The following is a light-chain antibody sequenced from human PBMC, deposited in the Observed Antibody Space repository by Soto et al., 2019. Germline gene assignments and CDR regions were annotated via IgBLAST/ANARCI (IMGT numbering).Light chain of an antibody. CDR3: HQRSKWPQT. CDR1: QSVTTH. J-gene: IGKJ1*01. Sequence: DIVLTQYPATLSLSPGERATLSCRASQSVTTHLAWYQHIRDQAPRLLIYDASTRATGIPPRFSGSGSGTDFTLTISSLDPEDSAVYYCHQRSKWPQTFGQVTTVEIK. V-gene: IGKV3-11*01. CDR2: DAS.